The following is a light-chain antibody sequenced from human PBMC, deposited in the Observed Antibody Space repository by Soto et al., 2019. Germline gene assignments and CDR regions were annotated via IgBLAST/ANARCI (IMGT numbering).Light chain of an antibody. CDR1: QSLVHSDGYTY. Sequence: IVMTQTPLSSPVTLGQPASISCRSSQSLVHSDGYTYLSWLQQRPGQPPRLLIYQISERFSGVTDSFNRSGAGTDFTLKVSRVYAEDVGVYSCMPTTRLPLTFGPGTKLDI. CDR3: MPTTRLPLT. J-gene: IGKJ3*01. CDR2: QIS. V-gene: IGKV2-24*01.